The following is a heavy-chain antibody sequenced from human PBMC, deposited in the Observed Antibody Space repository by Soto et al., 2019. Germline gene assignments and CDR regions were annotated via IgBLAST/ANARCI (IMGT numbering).Heavy chain of an antibody. J-gene: IGHJ4*02. CDR1: GYSLTGLS. CDR2: FDPEDGET. V-gene: IGHV1-24*01. CDR3: VTGSIVSGSYVFNF. D-gene: IGHD3-22*01. Sequence: ASVKVSCKVSGYSLTGLSLHWVRQAPGKRLEWMGAFDPEDGETTYAQSLQGRVTMTADTSEDTAYMELSSLMSEDTALYYCVTGSIVSGSYVFNFWGQGTLVTVSS.